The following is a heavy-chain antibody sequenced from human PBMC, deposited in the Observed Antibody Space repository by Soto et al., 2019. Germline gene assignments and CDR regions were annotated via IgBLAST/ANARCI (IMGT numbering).Heavy chain of an antibody. CDR1: RYTLTSYD. Sequence: ASAEVSCTASRYTLTSYDINGVRKAIGQGLEWMGWMNPNSGNTGYAQKFQGRVTMTRNTSISTAYMELSSLRSEDTAVYYCSRGRGGYDPRPFDYWGQGTLVTAPQ. CDR2: MNPNSGNT. D-gene: IGHD5-12*01. J-gene: IGHJ4*02. CDR3: SRGRGGYDPRPFDY. V-gene: IGHV1-8*02.